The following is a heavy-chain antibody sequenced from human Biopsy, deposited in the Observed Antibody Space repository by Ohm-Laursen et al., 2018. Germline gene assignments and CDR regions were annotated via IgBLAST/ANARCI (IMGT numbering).Heavy chain of an antibody. D-gene: IGHD5-24*01. CDR1: GFTFSIYG. CDR3: SKVRGHNLLAWFDP. CDR2: ISGSGRT. V-gene: IGHV3-23*01. J-gene: IGHJ5*01. Sequence: SLRLSCASSGFTFSIYGMCWVRQAPGTGLEWVSAISGSGRTYYADTVKGRFTISRDNSKNTLLLQLSSLRAEDAAVYHCSKVRGHNLLAWFDPWGQGTLVTVSS.